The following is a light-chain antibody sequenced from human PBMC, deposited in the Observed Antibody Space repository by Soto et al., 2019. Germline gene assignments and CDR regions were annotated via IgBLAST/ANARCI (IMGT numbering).Light chain of an antibody. CDR2: DVS. CDR1: SSDVGGYNY. CDR3: NSYTSSSNLV. V-gene: IGLV2-14*01. J-gene: IGLJ3*02. Sequence: QSALTQPASVSGSPGQSITISCTGTSSDVGGYNYVSWYQQHPGKAPKLLIYDVSNRPSVVSNRFSGSKSGNTASLTTSGLQAEDEADYYCNSYTSSSNLVFGGGTKVTVL.